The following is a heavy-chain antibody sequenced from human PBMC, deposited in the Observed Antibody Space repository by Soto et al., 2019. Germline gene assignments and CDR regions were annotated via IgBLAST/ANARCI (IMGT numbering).Heavy chain of an antibody. CDR2: ITSNGDST. CDR1: GFDFNKYA. J-gene: IGHJ4*02. D-gene: IGHD2-2*01. Sequence: PGGSLRLSCAAFGFDFNKYAMTWVRQAPGKGLQWVSSITSNGDSTYYADSVKGRFTTSRDNSKNTLYLQMNSLRADDTAVFYCAKDSPSYATSPFSFDSWGQGTLVTVSS. V-gene: IGHV3-23*01. CDR3: AKDSPSYATSPFSFDS.